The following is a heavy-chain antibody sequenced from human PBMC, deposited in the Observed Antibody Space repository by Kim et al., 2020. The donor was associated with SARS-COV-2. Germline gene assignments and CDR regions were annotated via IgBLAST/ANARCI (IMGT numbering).Heavy chain of an antibody. CDR2: ISYDGSNK. Sequence: GGSLRLSCAASGFTFSSYAMHWVRQAPGKGLEWVAVISYDGSNKYYADSVKGRFTISRDNSKNTLYLQMNSLRAEDTAVYYCARERFGELYDGLNWFDPWGQGTLVTVSS. V-gene: IGHV3-30-3*01. CDR3: ARERFGELYDGLNWFDP. CDR1: GFTFSSYA. D-gene: IGHD3-10*01. J-gene: IGHJ5*02.